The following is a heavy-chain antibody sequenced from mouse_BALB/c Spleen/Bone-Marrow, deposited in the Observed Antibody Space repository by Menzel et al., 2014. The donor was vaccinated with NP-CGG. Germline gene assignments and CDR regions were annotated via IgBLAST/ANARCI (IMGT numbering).Heavy chain of an antibody. CDR1: GFTLTDYY. D-gene: IGHD2-2*01. CDR2: IRNKANGYTT. Sequence: EVQRVESGGGLVQPGGSLILSCATSGFTLTDYYMSWVRQPPGKALEWLGFIRNKANGYTTEYSASVKGRFTISRDNSQSILYLQMNTLRAEDSATYYCARDGYDDYWGQGTTLTVSS. J-gene: IGHJ2*01. V-gene: IGHV7-3*02. CDR3: ARDGYDDY.